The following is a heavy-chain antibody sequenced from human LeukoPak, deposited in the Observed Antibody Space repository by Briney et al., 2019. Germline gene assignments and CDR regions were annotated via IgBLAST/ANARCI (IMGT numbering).Heavy chain of an antibody. J-gene: IGHJ5*02. CDR1: GFTISNTG. CDR3: AKDWGSSGWYNWFDP. CDR2: ISHHGSAE. D-gene: IGHD6-19*01. Sequence: GTSLRLSCAVSGFTISNTGMHWVHQAPGKGLEWVAMISHHGSAEYYGDSVKGRFTIFRDNSKNTVYLQMNSLRAEDTAVYYCAKDWGSSGWYNWFDPWGQGTLVTVSS. V-gene: IGHV3-30*18.